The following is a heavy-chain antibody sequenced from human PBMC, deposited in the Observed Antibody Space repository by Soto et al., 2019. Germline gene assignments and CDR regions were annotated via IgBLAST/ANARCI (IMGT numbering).Heavy chain of an antibody. D-gene: IGHD3-9*01. CDR3: ARVRVVRYFDCLTPGRGFDP. Sequence: EVQLVESGGGLVQPGGSLRLSCAASGFTFSSYWMSWVRQAPGKGLEWVANIKQDGSEKYYVDSVKGRFTISRDNAKNSLYLQMNSLRAEDTAVYYCARVRVVRYFDCLTPGRGFDPWGQGTLVTVSS. CDR1: GFTFSSYW. J-gene: IGHJ5*02. V-gene: IGHV3-7*05. CDR2: IKQDGSEK.